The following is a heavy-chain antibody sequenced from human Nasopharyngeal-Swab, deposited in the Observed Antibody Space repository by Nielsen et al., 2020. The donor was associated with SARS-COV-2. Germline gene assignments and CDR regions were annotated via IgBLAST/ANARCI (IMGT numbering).Heavy chain of an antibody. CDR2: IDPSGATT. V-gene: IGHV1-46*01. D-gene: IGHD5-12*01. CDR1: GYTFTSYY. CDR3: ARLTVATNGFDY. Sequence: ASVKVSCTASGYTFTSYYMHWVRLAPGQGLEWMGIIDPSGATTTYAQKFQGRVTMTRDASTSTVYMELSSLRSEDTAVYYCARLTVATNGFDYWGQGTLVTVSS. J-gene: IGHJ4*02.